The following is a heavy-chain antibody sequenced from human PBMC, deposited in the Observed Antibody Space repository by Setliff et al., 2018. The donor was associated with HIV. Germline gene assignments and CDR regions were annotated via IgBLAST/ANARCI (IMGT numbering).Heavy chain of an antibody. V-gene: IGHV4-4*07. Sequence: SETLSLTCTVSGGSISSYYWSWIRQPAGKGLEWIGHIFTSGSTNYNPSLKSRVTISVDTSKNQFSLKVSSVTAADTAVYYCARQGAVTGHSFDYWGQGALVTVSS. CDR3: ARQGAVTGHSFDY. CDR2: IFTSGST. CDR1: GGSISSYY. D-gene: IGHD6-19*01. J-gene: IGHJ4*02.